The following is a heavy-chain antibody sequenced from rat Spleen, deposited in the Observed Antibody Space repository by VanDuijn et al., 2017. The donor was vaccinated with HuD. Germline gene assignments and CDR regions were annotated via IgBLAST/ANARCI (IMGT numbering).Heavy chain of an antibody. Sequence: QVQLKESGPGLVQPSQTLSLTCTVSGFSLTSYGVSWVRQPPGKGLEWMGGIWGDGTTNYHSVLKSRLSISRDTSKSQVFLKVNSLQTEDTAIYFCTRSDYWGQGVMVTVSS. CDR1: GFSLTSYG. CDR2: IWGDGTT. J-gene: IGHJ2*01. CDR3: TRSDY. V-gene: IGHV2-13*01.